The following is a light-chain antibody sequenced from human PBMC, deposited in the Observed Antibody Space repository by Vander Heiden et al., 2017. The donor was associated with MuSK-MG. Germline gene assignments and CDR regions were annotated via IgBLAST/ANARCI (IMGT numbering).Light chain of an antibody. J-gene: IGKJ1*01. Sequence: EIVMTQSPATLSVSPGERVTLSCRASQSVSSNLAWYQQKPGQAPRLLIYGASTRSAGIPARFSGGGSGTEFTLTISSLQSEDFAVFYCHQYDDWPRTFGQGTKVEIK. CDR3: HQYDDWPRT. CDR2: GAS. CDR1: QSVSSN. V-gene: IGKV3-15*01.